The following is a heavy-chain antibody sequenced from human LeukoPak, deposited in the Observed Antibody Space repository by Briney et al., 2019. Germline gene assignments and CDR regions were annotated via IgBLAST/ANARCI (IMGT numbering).Heavy chain of an antibody. CDR3: ARTYGSGSYADYYYGMDV. D-gene: IGHD3-10*01. V-gene: IGHV3-73*01. CDR2: IRSKPKNYAT. CDR1: GFTFSGSA. J-gene: IGHJ6*02. Sequence: PGGSLRLSCAASGFTFSGSAVHWVRQAPGKGLEWVGRIRSKPKNYATVFAASVEGRFTISRDDSKNTAYLQMNSLRAEDTAVYYCARTYGSGSYADYYYGMDVWGQGTTVTVSS.